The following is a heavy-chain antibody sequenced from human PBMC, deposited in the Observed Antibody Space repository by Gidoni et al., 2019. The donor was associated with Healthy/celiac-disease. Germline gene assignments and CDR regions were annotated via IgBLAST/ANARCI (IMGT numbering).Heavy chain of an antibody. V-gene: IGHV3-15*01. D-gene: IGHD6-13*01. Sequence: EVQLVESGGGLVKPGGSLRLSCAASGFTFCNAWMNWVRQAPGKGLEWVGRIKSKTEGGTTDYAAPVKGRFTISRDDSKNTLYLQMNSLKTEDTAVYYCTTLAGWGQGTLVTVSS. CDR3: TTLAG. CDR2: IKSKTEGGTT. J-gene: IGHJ4*02. CDR1: GFTFCNAW.